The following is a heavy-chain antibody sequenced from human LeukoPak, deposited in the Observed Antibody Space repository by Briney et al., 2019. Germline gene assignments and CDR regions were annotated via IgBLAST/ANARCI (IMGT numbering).Heavy chain of an antibody. CDR1: GYTFTGYY. D-gene: IGHD2-2*01. CDR2: INPNSGGT. CDR3: ARLVVPAAMAMAVDY. V-gene: IGHV1-2*06. J-gene: IGHJ4*02. Sequence: ASVKVSCKASGYTFTGYYMHWVRQAPGQGLEWMGRINPNSGGTNYAQKFQGRVTMTRDTSISTAYMELSRLRSDDTAVYYCARLVVPAAMAMAVDYWGQGTPDTVSS.